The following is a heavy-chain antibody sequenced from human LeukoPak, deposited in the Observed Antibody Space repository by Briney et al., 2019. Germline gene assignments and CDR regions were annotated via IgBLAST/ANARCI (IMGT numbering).Heavy chain of an antibody. CDR1: GFTFSSYS. J-gene: IGHJ6*02. CDR3: ARDEDGLYGMDV. Sequence: GGSLRLSCAASGFTFSSYSMNWVRQAPGKGLEWVSSISSSSYIYYADSVKGRFTISRDNAKNSLYLQMNSLRAEDTAVYYCARDEDGLYGMDVWGQGTTVTVSS. V-gene: IGHV3-21*01. D-gene: IGHD3-9*01. CDR2: ISSSSYI.